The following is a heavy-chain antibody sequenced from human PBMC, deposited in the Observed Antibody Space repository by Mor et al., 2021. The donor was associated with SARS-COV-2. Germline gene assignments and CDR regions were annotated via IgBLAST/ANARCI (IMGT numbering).Heavy chain of an antibody. V-gene: IGHV7-4-1*02. J-gene: IGHJ4*02. Sequence: INTKTGNLNFAQSFTGRFVFSLDTSVSTAYLQINSLRAEDTAVYYCVREDGDYDTGDYWGQGTLVTVSS. CDR2: INTKTGNL. D-gene: IGHD4-17*01. CDR3: VREDGDYDTGDY.